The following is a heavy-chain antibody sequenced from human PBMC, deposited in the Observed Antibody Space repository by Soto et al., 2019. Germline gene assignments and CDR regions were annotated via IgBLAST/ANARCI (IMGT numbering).Heavy chain of an antibody. CDR1: GGSISSSNW. CDR2: IYHSGST. D-gene: IGHD3-10*01. Sequence: SETLSLTCAASGGSISSSNWWSWVRQPPGKGLEWIGEIYHSGSTNYNPSLKSRVTISVDKSKNQFSLKLSSVTAADTAVYYCARQYGSGSYYYYYGMDVWGQGTTVTVSS. V-gene: IGHV4-4*02. J-gene: IGHJ6*02. CDR3: ARQYGSGSYYYYYGMDV.